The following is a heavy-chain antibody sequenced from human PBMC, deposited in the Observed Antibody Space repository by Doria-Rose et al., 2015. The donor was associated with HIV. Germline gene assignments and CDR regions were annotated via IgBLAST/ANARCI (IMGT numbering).Heavy chain of an antibody. CDR1: GVSLSSPGMG. V-gene: IGHV2-26*01. Sequence: QVQLVQSGPVLVKPTETLTLTCTVSGVSLSSPGMGVSWIRQPPGKALEWLANIFSDDERSYITSLKSRLTISRGTSKSQVVLTMTDMDPVDTATCYCARIKSSRWYHKYYFDFWGQGTLVIVSA. J-gene: IGHJ4*02. D-gene: IGHD6-13*01. CDR2: IFSDDER. CDR3: ARIKSSRWYHKYYFDF.